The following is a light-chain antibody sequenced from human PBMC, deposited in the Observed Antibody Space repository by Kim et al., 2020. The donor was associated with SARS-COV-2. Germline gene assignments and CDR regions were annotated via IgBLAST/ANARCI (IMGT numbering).Light chain of an antibody. J-gene: IGKJ4*01. CDR3: QQSYSTPQLT. CDR1: QSISSY. V-gene: IGKV1-39*01. Sequence: SVGDIVTITSRASQSISSYLNWYQQKPGKAPKLLIYAASSLQSGVPSRFSGSGSGTDFTLTISSLQLEDFATYYCQQSYSTPQLTFGGGTKVDIK. CDR2: AAS.